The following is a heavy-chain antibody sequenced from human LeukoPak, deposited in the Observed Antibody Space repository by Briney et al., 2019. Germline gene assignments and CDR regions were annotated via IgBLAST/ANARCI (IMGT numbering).Heavy chain of an antibody. D-gene: IGHD3-16*01. V-gene: IGHV1-2*02. CDR1: GYTLSYYY. J-gene: IGHJ4*02. CDR2: INPNSGDT. CDR3: ARVVSGGVIWAY. Sequence: GASVTVSCKASGYTLSYYYMHWVRQAPGQGLEWMGWINPNSGDTKYAQNLQGRGTLTSDTANNTAYMELSRLRSDDTAVYFCARVVSGGVIWAYWGQGTLVTVSS.